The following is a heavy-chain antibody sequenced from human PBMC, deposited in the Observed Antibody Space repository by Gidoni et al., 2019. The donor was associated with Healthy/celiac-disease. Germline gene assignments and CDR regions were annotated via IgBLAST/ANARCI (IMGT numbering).Heavy chain of an antibody. CDR1: GFSLSTSGVG. J-gene: IGHJ4*02. CDR3: AHRRRGRIMITFGGVNVFDY. CDR2: IYWNDDK. Sequence: QITLKESGPTLVKPTQTLTLTCTFSGFSLSTSGVGVGWIRQPPGKALEWLALIYWNDDKRYSPSLKSRLTITKDTSKNQVVLTMTNMDPVDTATYYCAHRRRGRIMITFGGVNVFDYWGQGTLVTVSS. V-gene: IGHV2-5*01. D-gene: IGHD3-16*02.